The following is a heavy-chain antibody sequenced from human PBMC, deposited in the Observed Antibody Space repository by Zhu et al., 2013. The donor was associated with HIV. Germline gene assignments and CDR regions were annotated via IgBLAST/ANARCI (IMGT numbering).Heavy chain of an antibody. CDR3: ARDRSPRWFDP. D-gene: IGHD3-10*01. CDR2: MNPNSGNT. CDR1: GYTFTSYD. J-gene: IGHJ5*02. Sequence: QVVMVQSGPEMKKPGASVKVSCKASGYTFTSYDINWVRQATGQGLEWMGWMNPNSGNTGYAQKLQGRVTMTTDTSTSTAYMELRSLRSDDTAVYYCARDRSPRWFDPWGQGTLVTVSS. V-gene: IGHV1-8*01.